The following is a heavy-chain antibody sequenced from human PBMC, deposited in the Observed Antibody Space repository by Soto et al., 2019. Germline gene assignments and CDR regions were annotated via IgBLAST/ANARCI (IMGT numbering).Heavy chain of an antibody. CDR2: ISPMFGAA. V-gene: IGHV1-69*19. Sequence: QVQLVQSGAEMKKPGSSVKVSCQSSGGTFNTYAMNWVRQAPGQGPEWMGDISPMFGAANYAPKFQGRVTITADESTGTSYMQLGSLTAEATALYFCAREVQVHTPAFVYWGQGTLVTVSS. J-gene: IGHJ4*02. D-gene: IGHD3-10*01. CDR1: GGTFNTYA. CDR3: AREVQVHTPAFVY.